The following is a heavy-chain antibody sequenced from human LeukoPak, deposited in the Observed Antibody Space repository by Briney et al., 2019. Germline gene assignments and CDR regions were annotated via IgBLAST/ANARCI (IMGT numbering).Heavy chain of an antibody. CDR3: ARQTTHIVVVTAIDAFDI. V-gene: IGHV4-59*08. J-gene: IGHJ3*02. CDR2: IYYSGST. CDR1: GFTFSSYA. Sequence: GSLRLSCAASGFTFSSYAMSWVRQAPGKGLEWIGYIYYSGSTNYNPSLKSRVTISVDTSKNQFSLKLSSVTAADTAVYYCARQTTHIVVVTAIDAFDIWGQGTMVTVSS. D-gene: IGHD2-21*02.